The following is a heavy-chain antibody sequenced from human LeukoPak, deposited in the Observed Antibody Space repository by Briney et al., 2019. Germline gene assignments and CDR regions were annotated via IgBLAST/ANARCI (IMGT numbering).Heavy chain of an antibody. CDR3: ARGRDSESSSWSDFDY. CDR2: INHSGST. Sequence: SETLSLTCAVYGGSFSGYYWSWIRQPPGKGLEWIGKINHSGSTNYNPSLKSRVTISVDTSKNQFSLKLSSVTAADTAVYYCARGRDSESSSWSDFDYWGQGTLVTVSS. D-gene: IGHD6-13*01. V-gene: IGHV4-34*01. CDR1: GGSFSGYY. J-gene: IGHJ4*02.